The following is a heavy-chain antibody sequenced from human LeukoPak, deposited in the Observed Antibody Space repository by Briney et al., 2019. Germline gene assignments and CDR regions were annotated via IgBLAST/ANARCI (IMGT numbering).Heavy chain of an antibody. J-gene: IGHJ4*02. V-gene: IGHV3-7*01. Sequence: GGSLRLSCVASGFTFRSYYMAWVRRAPGKGLEWVANINQDESETYYVGSVKGRFTISRDNAKNSLFLQMNSLRTEDTAVYYCVRNSDYWGQGSLVTVSS. CDR1: GFTFRSYY. CDR3: VRNSDY. CDR2: INQDESET.